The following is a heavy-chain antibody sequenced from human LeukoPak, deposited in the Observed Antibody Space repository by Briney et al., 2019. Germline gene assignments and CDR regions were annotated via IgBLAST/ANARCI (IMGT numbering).Heavy chain of an antibody. CDR1: GFTFSSYA. J-gene: IGHJ4*02. Sequence: GGSLRLSCAASGFTFSSYAMKWVRQAPGKGLEWVSGTSGSGGSTFYADSVKGRFSMSRDNSKNTLYLQMNSLRAEDTAVYYCAKSGGYSYVENFDYWGQGTLVTVSS. D-gene: IGHD5-18*01. CDR3: AKSGGYSYVENFDY. CDR2: TSGSGGST. V-gene: IGHV3-23*01.